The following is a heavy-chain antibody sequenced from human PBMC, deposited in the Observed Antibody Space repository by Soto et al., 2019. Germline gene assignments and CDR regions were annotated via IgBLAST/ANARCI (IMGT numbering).Heavy chain of an antibody. V-gene: IGHV1-24*01. D-gene: IGHD3-22*01. CDR3: ATGFPRADYYDSSGYYGGFDY. CDR2: FDPEDGET. CDR1: GYTLTELS. Sequence: QVQLVQSGAEVKKPGASVKVSCKVSGYTLTELSMHWVRQAPGKGLEWMGGFDPEDGETIYAQKCQGRVTMTEDTSTDTAYMELSSLRSEDTAVYYCATGFPRADYYDSSGYYGGFDYWGQGTLVTVSS. J-gene: IGHJ4*02.